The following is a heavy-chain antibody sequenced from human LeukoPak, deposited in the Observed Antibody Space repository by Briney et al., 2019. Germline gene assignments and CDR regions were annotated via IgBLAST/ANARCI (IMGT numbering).Heavy chain of an antibody. CDR2: IYTSGST. Sequence: PSETLSLTCTVSNGSISSGSYYWSWIRQPAGKGLEWIGRIYTSGSTNYNPSLKSRVTISVDTSKNQFSLKLSSVTAADTAVYYCAREIIGSYCLLGWGQGTLVTVSS. D-gene: IGHD1-26*01. CDR3: AREIIGSYCLLG. J-gene: IGHJ4*02. V-gene: IGHV4-61*02. CDR1: NGSISSGSYY.